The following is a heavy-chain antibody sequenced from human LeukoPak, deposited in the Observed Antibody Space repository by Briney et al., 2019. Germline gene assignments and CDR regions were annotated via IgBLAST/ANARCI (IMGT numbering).Heavy chain of an antibody. CDR1: GFTFSSYA. CDR2: ICSNDNNT. J-gene: IGHJ4*02. CDR3: AKGTSSSCYSAPNY. D-gene: IGHD2-15*01. Sequence: GGSLRLSCAASGFTFSSYAMNWVRQAPGKGLEWVSAICSNDNNTYYANSVKGRFTISRDNSKNTLSLQLNSLRAEDTAVYYCAKGTSSSCYSAPNYWGQGTLVTVSS. V-gene: IGHV3-23*01.